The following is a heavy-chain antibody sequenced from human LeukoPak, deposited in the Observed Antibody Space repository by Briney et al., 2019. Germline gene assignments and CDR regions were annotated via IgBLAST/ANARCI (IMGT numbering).Heavy chain of an antibody. V-gene: IGHV4-59*01. CDR1: GGSISSYY. J-gene: IGHJ3*02. D-gene: IGHD3-10*01. Sequence: PSETLSLTCTVSGGSISSYYWSWIRQPPGKGLEWIGYICYSGSTNYNPSLKSRVTISVDTSKNQFSLKLSSVTAADTAVYYCARYYYGSGSYCGRTYCDACDIWGQGTMVTVSS. CDR3: ARYYYGSGSYCGRTYCDACDI. CDR2: ICYSGST.